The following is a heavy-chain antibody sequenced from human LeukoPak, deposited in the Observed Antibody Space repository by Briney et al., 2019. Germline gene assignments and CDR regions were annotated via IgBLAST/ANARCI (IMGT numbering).Heavy chain of an antibody. Sequence: SETLSLTCTVSGGSVSSGSYYWSWIRQPPGKGLEWIGYIYYSGSTNYNPSLKSRVTISVDTSKNQFSLKLSSVTAADTAVYYCARSAKLRYFDWSTYFFDYWGQGTLVTVSS. CDR1: GGSVSSGSYY. CDR2: IYYSGST. J-gene: IGHJ4*02. CDR3: ARSAKLRYFDWSTYFFDY. D-gene: IGHD3-9*01. V-gene: IGHV4-61*01.